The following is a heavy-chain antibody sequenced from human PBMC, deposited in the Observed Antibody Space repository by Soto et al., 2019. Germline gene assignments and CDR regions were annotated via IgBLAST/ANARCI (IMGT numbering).Heavy chain of an antibody. J-gene: IGHJ5*01. CDR1: GFSLTTYAMG. V-gene: IGHV2-5*01. CDR2: IYWNDEK. D-gene: IGHD2-15*01. CDR3: AQCVAGGNSCYSDS. Sequence: QITLKESGPTLVKPTQTLTLTCTFSGFSLTTYAMGVGWFRQPPGKALEWLALIYWNDEKPYRPSLNSRLTIAKDTSKNQEILTTTNMDPEDTATYYCAQCVAGGNSCYSDSWGYGTLVSGSS.